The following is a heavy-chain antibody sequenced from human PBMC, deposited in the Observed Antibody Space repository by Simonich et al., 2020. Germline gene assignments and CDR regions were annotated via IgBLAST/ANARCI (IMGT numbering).Heavy chain of an antibody. CDR3: ARDPVVPAAIRNAFDI. V-gene: IGHV1-2*02. CDR1: GYTFTGYY. D-gene: IGHD2-2*01. CDR2: SNPNSGGN. J-gene: IGHJ3*02. Sequence: QVQLVQSGAEVKKPGASVKVSCKASGYTFTGYYMHWVRQAPGQGLEWMGWSNPNSGGNNYAKKFQGRVTMTRDTSISTAYMELSRLRSDDTAVYYCARDPVVPAAIRNAFDIWGQGTMVTVSS.